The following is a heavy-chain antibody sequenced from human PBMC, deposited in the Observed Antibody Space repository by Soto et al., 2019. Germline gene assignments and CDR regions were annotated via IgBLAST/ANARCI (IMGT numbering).Heavy chain of an antibody. CDR3: ARDTETLGPRANDALDI. D-gene: IGHD3-3*02. Sequence: QAQLVQSGAEMKKPGASVKVSCKATGYTFSAYTMNWVRQAPGQSLEWMGWINAGSGNTKYSQNFQGRVSLTRDTSESTVYMELTGLTSEDTAVYYCARDTETLGPRANDALDIWGQGTMVTVSS. CDR1: GYTFSAYT. CDR2: INAGSGNT. V-gene: IGHV1-3*01. J-gene: IGHJ3*02.